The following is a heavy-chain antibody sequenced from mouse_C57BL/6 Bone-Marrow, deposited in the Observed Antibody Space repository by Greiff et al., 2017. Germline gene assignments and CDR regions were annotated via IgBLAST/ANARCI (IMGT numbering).Heavy chain of an antibody. D-gene: IGHD2-5*01. V-gene: IGHV1-62-2*01. CDR1: GYTFTEYT. CDR2: FYPGGGSI. Sequence: QVQLKQSGAELVKPGASVTLSCKASGYTFTEYTFHWVKQRSGQGLEWIGWFYPGGGSIKYNEKFKDKATLTADKSSSTVYMELSRLTSEDSAVYFCARHEDDYSNYVFDYWGQGTTLTVSS. CDR3: ARHEDDYSNYVFDY. J-gene: IGHJ2*01.